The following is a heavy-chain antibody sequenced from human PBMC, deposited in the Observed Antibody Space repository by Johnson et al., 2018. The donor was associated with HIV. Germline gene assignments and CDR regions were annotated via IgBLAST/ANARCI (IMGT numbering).Heavy chain of an antibody. J-gene: IGHJ3*02. V-gene: IGHV3-30*04. CDR3: ARSVHDYSDYLRGTDACDI. Sequence: QVELVESGGGLVQPGGSLRLSCAASGFAFSGYALHWVRQAPGKGLEWVAVISYDGTKKYYAGSVKGRFTISRDNSKNTLYLQMNKLRAEDTAVYYCARSVHDYSDYLRGTDACDIWGQGTLVIVSS. CDR1: GFAFSGYA. D-gene: IGHD4-11*01. CDR2: ISYDGTKK.